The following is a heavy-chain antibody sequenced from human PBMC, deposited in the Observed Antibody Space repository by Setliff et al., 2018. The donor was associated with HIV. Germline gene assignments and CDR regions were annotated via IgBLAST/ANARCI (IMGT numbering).Heavy chain of an antibody. Sequence: SETLSLTCSVSGASISSYYWSWIRQPPGKGLEWIGYISPTGNTNYNPSLKSRVTISTDTSKNQFSLKLTSMTAADTAVYYCAREDTTGYYSLSAFDIWGQGTLVTVSS. CDR3: AREDTTGYYSLSAFDI. V-gene: IGHV4-59*12. CDR2: ISPTGNT. D-gene: IGHD3-22*01. CDR1: GASISSYY. J-gene: IGHJ3*02.